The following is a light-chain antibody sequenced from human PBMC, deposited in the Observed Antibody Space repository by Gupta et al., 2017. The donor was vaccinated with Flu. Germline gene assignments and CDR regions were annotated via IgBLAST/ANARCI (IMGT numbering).Light chain of an antibody. CDR1: QSISSW. J-gene: IGKJ4*01. CDR3: QQYNSYSAT. Sequence: DIQMTQSPSTLSASEGDRVTITCRASQSISSWLAWYQQKPGKAPKLLIYKASSLESGVPSRFSGSGSGTEFTLTISSLQPDDFATYYCQQYNSYSATFGGGTKVEIK. CDR2: KAS. V-gene: IGKV1-5*03.